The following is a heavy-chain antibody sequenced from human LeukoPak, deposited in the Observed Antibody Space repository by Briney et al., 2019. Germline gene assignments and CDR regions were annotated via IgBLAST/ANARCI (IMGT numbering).Heavy chain of an antibody. CDR3: ARDKSYCSGGSCYSNWFDP. D-gene: IGHD2-15*01. J-gene: IGHJ5*02. CDR1: GGTFSSYA. CDR2: IIPIFGTA. Sequence: ASVKVSCKASGGTFSSYAISWVRQAPGQGLEWMGGIIPIFGTANYAQKFQGRVTITADKSTSTAYMELSSLRSEDTAVYYCARDKSYCSGGSCYSNWFDPWGQGTLVTVSS. V-gene: IGHV1-69*06.